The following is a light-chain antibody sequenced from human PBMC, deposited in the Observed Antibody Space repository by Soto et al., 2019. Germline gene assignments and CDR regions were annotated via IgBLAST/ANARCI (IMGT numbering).Light chain of an antibody. V-gene: IGLV2-18*01. CDR1: SSDADNYNH. Sequence: QSVLTQPPSVSGSPGQSVTISCTGTSSDADNYNHVSWYQQSPGTAPKLIIYEVTSRPSGVPDRFSGSKSGNTASLTISGLQAEDEADYYCNLYTSSNTYVFGTGTKVTVL. CDR3: NLYTSSNTYV. CDR2: EVT. J-gene: IGLJ1*01.